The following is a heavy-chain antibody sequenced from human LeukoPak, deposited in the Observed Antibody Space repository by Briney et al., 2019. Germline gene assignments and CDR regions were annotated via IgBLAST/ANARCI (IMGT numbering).Heavy chain of an antibody. D-gene: IGHD3-10*01. J-gene: IGHJ4*02. V-gene: IGHV3-23*01. CDR2: ISGSGGST. Sequence: QPGGSLRLSCAASGFTFSIYAMSWVRQAPGKGLEWVSAISGSGGSTYYADSVKGRFTISRDNSKNTLYLQMNSLRAEDTAVYYCAKIGSHALWFGELLPAHFDYWGQGTLVTVSS. CDR1: GFTFSIYA. CDR3: AKIGSHALWFGELLPAHFDY.